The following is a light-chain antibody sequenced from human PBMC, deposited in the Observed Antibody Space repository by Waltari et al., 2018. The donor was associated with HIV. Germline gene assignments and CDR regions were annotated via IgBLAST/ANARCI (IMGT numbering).Light chain of an antibody. CDR1: QDISNS. CDR3: QQASFFPLT. J-gene: IGKJ3*01. Sequence: IKMTQSPSSVSGSVGDRVTLNCRASQDISNSVAWYQQRPGKAPKLLIYSASNLQTGVPSRFSGSGSGTDFTLTISSLQPEDFATYYCQQASFFPLTFGPGTKVEVK. V-gene: IGKV1-12*01. CDR2: SAS.